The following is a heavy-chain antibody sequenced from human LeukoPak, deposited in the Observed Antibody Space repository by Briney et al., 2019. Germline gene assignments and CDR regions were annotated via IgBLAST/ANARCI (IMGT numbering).Heavy chain of an antibody. CDR2: IYYSGST. V-gene: IGHV4-39*01. J-gene: IGHJ4*02. CDR1: GGSISSYC. Sequence: PSETLSLTCTVSGGSISSYCWGWIRQPPGKGLEWIGSIYYSGSTYYNPSLKSRVTISVDTSKNQFSLKLSSVTAADTAVYYCARRERRGYSGYDWWGQGTLVTVSS. D-gene: IGHD5-12*01. CDR3: ARRERRGYSGYDW.